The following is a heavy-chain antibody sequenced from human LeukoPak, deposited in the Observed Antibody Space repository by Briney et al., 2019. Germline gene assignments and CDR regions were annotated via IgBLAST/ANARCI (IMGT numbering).Heavy chain of an antibody. CDR1: GGTFSSYA. CDR3: ASCDYYDSSGYCCFDY. CDR2: IIPIFGTA. V-gene: IGHV1-69*05. D-gene: IGHD3-22*01. J-gene: IGHJ4*02. Sequence: SVKVSCKASGGTFSSYAISWVRQAPGQGLEWMGGIIPIFGTANYAQKFQGRDTITTDESTSTAYMELSSLRSEDTAVYYCASCDYYDSSGYCCFDYWGQGTLVTVSS.